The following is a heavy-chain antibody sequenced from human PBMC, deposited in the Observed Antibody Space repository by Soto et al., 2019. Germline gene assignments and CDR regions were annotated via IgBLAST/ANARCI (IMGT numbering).Heavy chain of an antibody. J-gene: IGHJ3*02. V-gene: IGHV3-30-3*01. CDR2: ISYDGSNK. Sequence: PGGCLIRSCGASGFTFSSYTKNWVRQAPGKGLEWVAVISYDGSNKYYADSVKGRFTISRDNSKNTLYLQMNSLRAEDTAVYYCARGGVFSGSYLDAFDIWGQWRMATVSS. CDR1: GFTFSSYT. D-gene: IGHD1-26*01. CDR3: ARGGVFSGSYLDAFDI.